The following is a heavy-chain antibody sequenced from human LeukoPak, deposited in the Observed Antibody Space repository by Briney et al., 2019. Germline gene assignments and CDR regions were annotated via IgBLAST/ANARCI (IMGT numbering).Heavy chain of an antibody. D-gene: IGHD1-1*01. CDR2: LSGGGDSR. CDR1: GFAFSNYA. J-gene: IGHJ4*02. Sequence: GGSLRLSCAASGFAFSNYAMSWVRQAPGKGLEWVSSLSGGGDSRYYADSVMGRFTISRDNSKNTLYLQMNSLRAEDTAVYYCARDRNWNLDYWGQGTLVTVSS. V-gene: IGHV3-23*01. CDR3: ARDRNWNLDY.